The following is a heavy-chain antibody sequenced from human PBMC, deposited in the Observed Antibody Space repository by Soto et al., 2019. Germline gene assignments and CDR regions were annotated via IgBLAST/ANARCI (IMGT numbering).Heavy chain of an antibody. CDR3: VRDEDCGLGY. CDR2: TYYRSKWYN. V-gene: IGHV6-1*01. D-gene: IGHD2-21*01. CDR1: GDSVSSNRAA. Sequence: SPTLSLTCAISGDSVSSNRAAWNSIRQSPSRGLEWLGRTYYRSKWYNDYAISVKSRITINRDSSKNQFSLQLNSVTPDDTAVYYRVRDEDCGLGYWGEGTLVTVSS. J-gene: IGHJ4*02.